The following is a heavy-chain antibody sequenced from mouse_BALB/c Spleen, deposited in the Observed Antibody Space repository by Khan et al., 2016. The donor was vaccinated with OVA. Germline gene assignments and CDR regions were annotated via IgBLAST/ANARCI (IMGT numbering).Heavy chain of an antibody. CDR1: GFSLTSYG. D-gene: IGHD2-3*01. Sequence: QVQLKQSGPGLVAPSQSLSITCTVSGFSLTSYGVHWVRQPPGKGLEWLGVIWAGGSTNYNSALRSRLNINKDNSKSQVFLKVNSLQTDDTAMYYCVRFYDPYYAMDYWGQGTSVTVSS. CDR2: IWAGGST. CDR3: VRFYDPYYAMDY. J-gene: IGHJ4*01. V-gene: IGHV2-9*02.